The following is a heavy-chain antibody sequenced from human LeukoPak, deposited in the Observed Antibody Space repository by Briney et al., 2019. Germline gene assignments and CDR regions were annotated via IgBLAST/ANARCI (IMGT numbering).Heavy chain of an antibody. CDR1: GFTVSSNY. CDR3: ARDDYSNYLNAFDI. Sequence: GGSLRLSCAASGFTVSSNYMSWVRQAPGKGLEWVSVIYSGGSSYYADSVKGRFTISRDNSKNTLYLQMNSLRAEDTAVYYCARDDYSNYLNAFDIWGQGTMVTVSS. CDR2: IYSGGSS. J-gene: IGHJ3*02. V-gene: IGHV3-53*01. D-gene: IGHD4-11*01.